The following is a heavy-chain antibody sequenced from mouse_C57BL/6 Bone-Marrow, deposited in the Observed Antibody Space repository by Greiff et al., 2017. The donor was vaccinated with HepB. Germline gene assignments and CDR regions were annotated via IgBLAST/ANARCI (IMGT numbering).Heavy chain of an antibody. Sequence: VQLQQPGAELVMPGASVKLSCKASGYTFTSYWMHWVKQRPGQGLEWIGEIDPPDSYTNYNQKFKGKSTLTVDKSSSTAYMQLSSLTSEDSAVYYCARGRFAYWGQGTLVTVSA. V-gene: IGHV1-69*01. CDR1: GYTFTSYW. J-gene: IGHJ3*01. CDR2: IDPPDSYT. CDR3: ARGRFAY.